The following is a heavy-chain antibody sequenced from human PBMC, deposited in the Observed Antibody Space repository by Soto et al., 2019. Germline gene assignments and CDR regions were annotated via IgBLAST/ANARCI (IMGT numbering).Heavy chain of an antibody. Sequence: EVQLVQSGAEVKKPGESLRISCKGSGYSFTNYWISWVRQMPGKGLEWMGRSDPSDSYTNYSPYFEGHVTISVDKSIVTAYLQWSTLKASDTAMYYCARQPIAAAAIAFDYWGQGTLVTVSS. CDR3: ARQPIAAAAIAFDY. V-gene: IGHV5-10-1*01. J-gene: IGHJ4*02. D-gene: IGHD6-13*01. CDR2: SDPSDSYT. CDR1: GYSFTNYW.